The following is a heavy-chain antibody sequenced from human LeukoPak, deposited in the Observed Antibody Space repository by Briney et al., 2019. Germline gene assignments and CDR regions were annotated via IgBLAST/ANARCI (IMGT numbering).Heavy chain of an antibody. Sequence: PGGSLRLSCAASGFTFSSYAMHWVRQAPGKGLEWVAVISYDGSNKYYADSVKGRFTISRDNSKNTLYLQMNSLRAEDTAVYYCARDSLMRRITMIVVVITGNPDYWGQGTLVTVSS. D-gene: IGHD3-22*01. CDR3: ARDSLMRRITMIVVVITGNPDY. CDR1: GFTFSSYA. J-gene: IGHJ4*02. CDR2: ISYDGSNK. V-gene: IGHV3-30*04.